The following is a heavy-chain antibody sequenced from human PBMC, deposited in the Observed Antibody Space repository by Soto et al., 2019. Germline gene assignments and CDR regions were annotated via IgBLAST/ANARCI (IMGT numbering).Heavy chain of an antibody. CDR2: IVVGSGNT. J-gene: IGHJ4*02. V-gene: IGHV1-58*01. Sequence: SVKVSCKASGFTFTSSAVQWVRQARGQRLEWVGWIVVGSGNTNYAQKFQERVTITRDMSTSTAYMELSSLRSEDTAVYYCAAVTRGYSGYDYVDYWGQGTLVTVSS. D-gene: IGHD5-12*01. CDR1: GFTFTSSA. CDR3: AAVTRGYSGYDYVDY.